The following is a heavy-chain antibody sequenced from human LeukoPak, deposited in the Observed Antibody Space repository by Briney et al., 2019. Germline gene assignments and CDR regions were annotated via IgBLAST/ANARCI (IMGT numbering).Heavy chain of an antibody. V-gene: IGHV1-2*02. Sequence: ASVKVSCKASGYTFSGYYIHWVRQATGQGLEWMGWIDDSGDTYYAQKFQGRVTMTRDTSISTAYMELSRLRSDDTAVYSCARISREGYSYGAFDYWGQGTLVTVSS. CDR2: IDDSGDT. CDR3: ARISREGYSYGAFDY. CDR1: GYTFSGYY. D-gene: IGHD5-18*01. J-gene: IGHJ4*02.